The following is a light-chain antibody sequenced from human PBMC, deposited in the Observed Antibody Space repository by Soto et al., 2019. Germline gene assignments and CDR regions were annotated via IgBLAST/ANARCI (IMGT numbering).Light chain of an antibody. CDR2: AAS. V-gene: IGKV1-39*01. CDR3: QQSYSTPPT. CDR1: QSISYY. J-gene: IGKJ1*01. Sequence: DIQMTQSPSSLSASVGDRVTITCRASQSISYYLNWYQQKPGKAPKLLIYAASSLQSGVPSRFSGSGSGTDFNLTISSLQPEDFATYYCQQSYSTPPTFGQGTKVEIK.